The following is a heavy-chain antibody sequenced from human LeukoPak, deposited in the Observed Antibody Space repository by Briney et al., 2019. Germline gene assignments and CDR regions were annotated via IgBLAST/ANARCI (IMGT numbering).Heavy chain of an antibody. D-gene: IGHD2-2*01. CDR2: ISSSSSYI. J-gene: IGHJ4*02. CDR3: AKDRDHIVVVPAAIAIDY. V-gene: IGHV3-21*01. CDR1: GFTFTSYS. Sequence: PGGSLRLSCAASGFTFTSYSMNWVRQAPGKGLEWVSSISSSSSYIYYADSVKGRFTISRDNAKNSLYLQMNSLRAEDTAVYYCAKDRDHIVVVPAAIAIDYWGQGTLVTVSS.